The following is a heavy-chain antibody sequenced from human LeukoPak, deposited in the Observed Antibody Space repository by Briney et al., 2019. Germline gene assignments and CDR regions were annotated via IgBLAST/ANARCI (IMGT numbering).Heavy chain of an antibody. CDR1: GVSISSYY. Sequence: PSETLSLTCTVSGVSISSYYWSWIRQPPGKGLEWIGHIFYSGNTIYNPSHRSRVTISADTSKNHFSLRLRSVTAADTAVYYCARLAAISGSDYPDDWGQGTLVTVSS. CDR3: ARLAAISGSDYPDD. CDR2: IFYSGNT. D-gene: IGHD1-26*01. V-gene: IGHV4-59*08. J-gene: IGHJ4*02.